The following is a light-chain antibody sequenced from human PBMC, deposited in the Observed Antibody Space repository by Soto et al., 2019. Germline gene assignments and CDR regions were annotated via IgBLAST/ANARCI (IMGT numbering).Light chain of an antibody. CDR2: EAS. CDR1: QSISHW. V-gene: IGKV1-5*01. CDR3: QQYSSH. J-gene: IGKJ4*01. Sequence: DIQMTQSPSTLSASVGDRVTITCRASQSISHWLAWYQQKPGKAPKVLISEASTLQSGVPSRFSGSGFGTEFXXXIXXXQPDDFATYYCQQYSSHFGGGTKVEIK.